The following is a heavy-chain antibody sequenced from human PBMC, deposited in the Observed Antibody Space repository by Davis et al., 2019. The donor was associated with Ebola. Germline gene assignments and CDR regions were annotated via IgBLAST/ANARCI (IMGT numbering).Heavy chain of an antibody. CDR2: IRPDGSDK. Sequence: GGSLRLSCSASGFAFSSNWMDWVRQAPGKGLEWVANIRPDGSDKYYVDSLKGRFTISRDNAKNSLYLQMNSLRAEDTAVYYCARESPRAYCGGDCYPAGYWGQGTLVTVSS. CDR1: GFAFSSNW. V-gene: IGHV3-7*03. J-gene: IGHJ4*02. CDR3: ARESPRAYCGGDCYPAGY. D-gene: IGHD2-21*01.